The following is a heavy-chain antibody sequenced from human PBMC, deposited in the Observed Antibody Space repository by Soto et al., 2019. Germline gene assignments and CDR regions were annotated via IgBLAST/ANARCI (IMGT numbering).Heavy chain of an antibody. V-gene: IGHV3-33*01. D-gene: IGHD3-22*01. CDR3: AREDYYYDSSGYSYYFDY. CDR2: IWYDGSNK. CDR1: EFIYSGDR. J-gene: IGHJ4*02. Sequence: GGSLRISCAAAEFIYSGDRMHWVRQAPGKGLEWVAVIWYDGSNKYYADSVKGRFTISRDNSKNTLYLQMNSLRAEDTAVYYCAREDYYYDSSGYSYYFDYWGQGTLVTVSS.